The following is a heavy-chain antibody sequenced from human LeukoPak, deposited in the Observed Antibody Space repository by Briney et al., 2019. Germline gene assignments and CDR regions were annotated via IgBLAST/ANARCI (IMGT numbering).Heavy chain of an antibody. CDR1: GLTFDDYA. CDR2: ISWNSGSL. CDR3: AKAGYGSGSYYFDY. V-gene: IGHV3-9*01. Sequence: GGSLRLSCAASGLTFDDYAMPWVRQAPGKGLEWVSGISWNSGSLGYADSVKGRFTISRDNAKNSLYLQMNSLRAEDTALYYCAKAGYGSGSYYFDYWGQGTLVTVSS. D-gene: IGHD3-10*01. J-gene: IGHJ4*02.